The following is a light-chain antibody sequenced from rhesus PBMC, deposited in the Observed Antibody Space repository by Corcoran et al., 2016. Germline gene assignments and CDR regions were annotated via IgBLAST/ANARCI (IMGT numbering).Light chain of an antibody. V-gene: IGKV2S2*01. Sequence: DIVMTQTPLSLPVTPGEPASISCRSSQSLLYSNGNTYLDWYLQKPGQSPRLLIFKVTNRESGVPDRFRGSGSGTDFTLKISRVEPEDVGVYYCMQSTKDPWTFSQGTKVEIK. J-gene: IGKJ1*01. CDR2: KVT. CDR3: MQSTKDPWT. CDR1: QSLLYSNGNTY.